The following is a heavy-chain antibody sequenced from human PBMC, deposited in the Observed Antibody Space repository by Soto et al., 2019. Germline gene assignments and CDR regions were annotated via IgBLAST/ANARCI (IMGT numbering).Heavy chain of an antibody. CDR3: ARRGYSYGGHYFDY. J-gene: IGHJ4*02. CDR2: ISYDGSNK. V-gene: IGHV3-30-3*01. D-gene: IGHD5-18*01. Sequence: GGSLRLSCAASGFTFSSFAIHWVRQAPGKGLEWLAVISYDGSNKYYADSVTGRFTISRDNSKNTLYLHMNSLRDEDTVVYFCARRGYSYGGHYFDYWGQGTPVTVSS. CDR1: GFTFSSFA.